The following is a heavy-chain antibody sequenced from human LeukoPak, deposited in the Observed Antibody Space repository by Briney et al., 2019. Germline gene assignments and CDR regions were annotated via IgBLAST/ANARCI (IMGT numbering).Heavy chain of an antibody. CDR3: ARDGPPSEWELLGPDY. Sequence: GGSPRLSCAASGFTFSSYGMHWVRQAPGKGLEWVAVIWYDGSNKYYADSVKGRFTISRDNSKNTLYLQMNSLRAEDTAVYYCARDGPPSEWELLGPDYWGQGTLVTVSS. J-gene: IGHJ4*02. D-gene: IGHD1-26*01. V-gene: IGHV3-33*01. CDR2: IWYDGSNK. CDR1: GFTFSSYG.